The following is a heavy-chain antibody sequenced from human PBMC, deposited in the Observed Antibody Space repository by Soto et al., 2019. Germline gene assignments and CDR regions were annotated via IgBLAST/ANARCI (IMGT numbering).Heavy chain of an antibody. CDR3: VXDMDRSGYVGNYYGMDV. Sequence: ALRVSCVASGFRFVCYDMNWFRQVPGKGLEWVSGTSWNGGSIAYADAVRGRFTISRDNVKNALYLQMNSLSAEDTALYYCVXDMDRSGYVGNYYGMDVWGQGTTVTVSS. CDR1: GFRFVCYD. V-gene: IGHV3-9*01. D-gene: IGHD3-3*01. J-gene: IGHJ6*01. CDR2: TSWNGGSI.